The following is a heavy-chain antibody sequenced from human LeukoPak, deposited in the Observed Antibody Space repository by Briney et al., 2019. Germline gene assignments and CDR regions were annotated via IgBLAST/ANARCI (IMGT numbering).Heavy chain of an antibody. V-gene: IGHV3-23*01. CDR2: ISGSGDST. Sequence: GGSLRPSCAASGFTFSTYAVTWVGQAPGKGLEWVSTISGSGDSTYYADSVKGRFTISRDNSKDTLYLQMSSVRVDDTAVYYWGYYFDSWGQGILVTVST. CDR1: GFTFSTYA. CDR3: GYYFDS. J-gene: IGHJ4*02.